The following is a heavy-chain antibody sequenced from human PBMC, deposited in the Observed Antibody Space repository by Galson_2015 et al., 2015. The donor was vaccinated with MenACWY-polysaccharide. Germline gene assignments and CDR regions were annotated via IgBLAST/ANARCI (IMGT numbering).Heavy chain of an antibody. CDR1: DYSIRSGYF. Sequence: ETLSLTCAVSDYSIRSGYFWGWIRQPPGKGLEWIRSIYHSGSTYYNPSLKSRVTISVDTSKNQFSLKLSSVTAADTAVYYCARVEKYSGSYYILHWGQGTLVTVSS. J-gene: IGHJ4*02. CDR3: ARVEKYSGSYYILH. CDR2: IYHSGST. V-gene: IGHV4-38-2*01. D-gene: IGHD1-26*01.